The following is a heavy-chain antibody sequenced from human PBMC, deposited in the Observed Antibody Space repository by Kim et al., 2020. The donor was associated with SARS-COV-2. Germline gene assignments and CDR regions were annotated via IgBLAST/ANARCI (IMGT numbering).Heavy chain of an antibody. CDR3: ARQMHSGTWY. D-gene: IGHD6-25*01. CDR2: VYYSGNT. V-gene: IGHV4-39*01. Sequence: SETLSLTCTVSGGSIRDSSYPWGWFRQPPGKGLEWIGTVYYSGNTYYTPSLKSRVTILVDTSKNQFSLRLSTVTAAGTELYYCARQMHSGTWY. J-gene: IGHJ2*01. CDR1: GGSIRDSSYP.